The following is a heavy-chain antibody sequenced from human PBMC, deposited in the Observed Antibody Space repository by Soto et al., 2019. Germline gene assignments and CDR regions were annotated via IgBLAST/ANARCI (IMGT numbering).Heavy chain of an antibody. CDR1: GFTFDDYA. V-gene: IGHV3-9*01. Sequence: GGSLRLSCAASGFTFDDYAMHWVRQAPGKGLEWVSGISWNSGSIGYADSVKGRFTISRDNAKNSLYLQMNSLRAEDTALYYCAKGSQVVPAAITLLNDAFDIWGQGTMVTVSS. J-gene: IGHJ3*02. CDR3: AKGSQVVPAAITLLNDAFDI. CDR2: ISWNSGSI. D-gene: IGHD2-2*01.